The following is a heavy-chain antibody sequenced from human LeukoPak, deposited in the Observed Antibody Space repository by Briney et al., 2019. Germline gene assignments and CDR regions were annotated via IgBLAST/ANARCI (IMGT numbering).Heavy chain of an antibody. CDR1: GFTFSSYA. D-gene: IGHD3-3*01. CDR3: AKQYYDFWSGYYDY. CDR2: ISGSGGST. J-gene: IGHJ4*02. V-gene: IGHV3-23*01. Sequence: GGSLRLSCAASGFTFSSYAMSCVRQAPGKGLEWVSAISGSGGSTYYADSVKGRFTISRDNSKNTLYLQMNSLRAEDTAVYYCAKQYYDFWSGYYDYWGQGTLVTVSS.